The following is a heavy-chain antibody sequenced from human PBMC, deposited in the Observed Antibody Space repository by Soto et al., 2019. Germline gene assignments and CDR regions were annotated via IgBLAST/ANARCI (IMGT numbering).Heavy chain of an antibody. Sequence: QVQLQESGPGLVKPSETLSLTCTVSGASISRYYWNWIRQPPGKGLEWIGFVYYRGSTNYNPSLKSRVTISLDTSKNHFSLKLSSVTAADTAMYYCAAALSGAGAFDLWGQGTMVTVSS. D-gene: IGHD6-19*01. V-gene: IGHV4-59*08. CDR1: GASISRYY. CDR2: VYYRGST. CDR3: AAALSGAGAFDL. J-gene: IGHJ3*01.